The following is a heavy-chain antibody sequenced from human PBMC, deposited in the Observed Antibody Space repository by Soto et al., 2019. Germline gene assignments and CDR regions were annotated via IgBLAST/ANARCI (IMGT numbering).Heavy chain of an antibody. Sequence: QVQLVQSGAEVKKPGSSVKVSCKASGYTFTSYAMHWVRQAPGQRLEWMGWSNAGNGNTTYSQKFQGRVTITRDTSASTDDMEVGSLRSEDTAVYYFARGASMVRGVILDAFDSWGQGTMVNVSS. CDR3: ARGASMVRGVILDAFDS. J-gene: IGHJ3*02. V-gene: IGHV1-3*01. CDR2: SNAGNGNT. D-gene: IGHD3-10*01. CDR1: GYTFTSYA.